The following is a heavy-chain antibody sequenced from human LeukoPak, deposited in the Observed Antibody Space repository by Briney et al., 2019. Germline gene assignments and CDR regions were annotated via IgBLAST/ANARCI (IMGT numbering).Heavy chain of an antibody. CDR2: ISAYNGNT. D-gene: IGHD3-3*01. Sequence: ASVKVSCKASGGTFSSYAISWVRQAPGQGLEWMGWISAYNGNTNYAQKLQGRVTMTTDTSTSTAYMELRSLRSDDTAVYYCARDEWPTYYYYGMGVWGQGTTVTVSS. CDR3: ARDEWPTYYYYGMGV. V-gene: IGHV1-18*01. CDR1: GGTFSSYA. J-gene: IGHJ6*02.